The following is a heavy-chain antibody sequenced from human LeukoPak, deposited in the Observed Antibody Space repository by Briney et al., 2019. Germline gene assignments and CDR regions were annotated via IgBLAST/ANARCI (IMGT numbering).Heavy chain of an antibody. V-gene: IGHV4-59*11. CDR3: ARDPGDTDWYNFDF. D-gene: IGHD3-9*01. CDR1: GGTLSGHG. CDR2: INSSGST. Sequence: PSGTLSITWTVAGGTLSGHGWSWFRQPPGKGLENIGYINSSGSTNYKPSYKSRVTVSLEMSKNQFSLSLSSVTAADTAVYYCARDPGDTDWYNFDFWGQGILVTVSS. J-gene: IGHJ4*02.